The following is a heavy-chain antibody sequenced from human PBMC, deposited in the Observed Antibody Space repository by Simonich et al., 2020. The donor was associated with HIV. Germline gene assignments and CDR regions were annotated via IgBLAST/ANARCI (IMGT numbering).Heavy chain of an antibody. J-gene: IGHJ4*02. CDR2: ITPSGGST. CDR1: GYTFTSYY. D-gene: IGHD1-20*01. Sequence: QVQLVQSGAEVKKPGASVKVSCKASGYTFTSYYMHWVRQAPGQGLEWVGMITPSGGSTNDAQKCQDRVTMTRDTSTSTVYMQLSSLRSEDTAVYYCASQEYYNWNDPYFDYWGQGTLVTVSS. CDR3: ASQEYYNWNDPYFDY. V-gene: IGHV1-46*01.